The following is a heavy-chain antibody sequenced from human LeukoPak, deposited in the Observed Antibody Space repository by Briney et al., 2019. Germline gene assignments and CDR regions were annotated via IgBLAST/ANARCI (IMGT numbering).Heavy chain of an antibody. Sequence: KPSETLSLTCTVSGGSISSSSYYWGWIRQPPGKGLEWIGSIYYSGSTYYNPSLKSRVTISVDTSKNQFSLKLSSVTAADTAVYYCARIWFGELSGFDYWGQGTLVTVSS. CDR3: ARIWFGELSGFDY. V-gene: IGHV4-39*01. CDR1: GGSISSSSYY. J-gene: IGHJ4*02. D-gene: IGHD3-10*01. CDR2: IYYSGST.